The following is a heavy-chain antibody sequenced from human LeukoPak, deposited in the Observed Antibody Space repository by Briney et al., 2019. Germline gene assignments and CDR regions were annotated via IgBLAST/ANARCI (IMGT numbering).Heavy chain of an antibody. Sequence: SGPTLVNPTQTLTLTCTFSGFSLSTSGMCVSWIRQPPGKALEWLARIDWDDDKYYSTSLKSRLTITKDTSKNQVVLTMTNMDPVDTAIYYCAHTPNSSSWSYFDYWGQGTLVTVSS. CDR1: GFSLSTSGMC. D-gene: IGHD6-13*01. CDR3: AHTPNSSSWSYFDY. J-gene: IGHJ4*02. CDR2: IDWDDDK. V-gene: IGHV2-70*12.